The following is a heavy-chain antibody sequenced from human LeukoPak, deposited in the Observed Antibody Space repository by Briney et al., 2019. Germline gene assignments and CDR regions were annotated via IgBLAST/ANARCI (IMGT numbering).Heavy chain of an antibody. Sequence: GASVKVSCKASGGTFSSYAISWVRQAPGQGLEWMGWINPNSGGTNYAQKFQGRVTMTRDTSISTAYMELSRLRSDDTAVYYCARGGWMTTVTTLDYWGQGTLVTVSS. CDR3: ARGGWMTTVTTLDY. CDR2: INPNSGGT. D-gene: IGHD4-17*01. V-gene: IGHV1-2*02. CDR1: GGTFSSYA. J-gene: IGHJ4*02.